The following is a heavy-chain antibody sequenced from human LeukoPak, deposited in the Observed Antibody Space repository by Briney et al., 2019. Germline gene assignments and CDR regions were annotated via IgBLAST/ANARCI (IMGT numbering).Heavy chain of an antibody. D-gene: IGHD3-22*01. CDR2: INPSGGTT. Sequence: ASVKVSCKASGYTLTSYYMHWVRQAPGQGLEWMGIINPSGGTTSYAQKFQGRVTMTRDTSTSTVYMELSSLKSENTAAYYCARGILSSYDSSGYYALGVWGHGTKVTVAS. V-gene: IGHV1-46*01. CDR1: GYTLTSYY. CDR3: ARGILSSYDSSGYYALGV. J-gene: IGHJ3*01.